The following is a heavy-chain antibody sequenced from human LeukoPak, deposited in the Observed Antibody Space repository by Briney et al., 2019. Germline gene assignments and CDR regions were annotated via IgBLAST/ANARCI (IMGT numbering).Heavy chain of an antibody. Sequence: SETLSLTCTVSGGSISSYYWSWIRQPPGKGLEWIGYIYYSGSTNYNPSLKSRVTISVDTSKNQFSQKLSSVTAADTAVYYCARDRRADFWSGYYTGEDAFDIWGQGTMVTVSS. CDR1: GGSISSYY. V-gene: IGHV4-59*01. CDR3: ARDRRADFWSGYYTGEDAFDI. D-gene: IGHD3-3*01. CDR2: IYYSGST. J-gene: IGHJ3*02.